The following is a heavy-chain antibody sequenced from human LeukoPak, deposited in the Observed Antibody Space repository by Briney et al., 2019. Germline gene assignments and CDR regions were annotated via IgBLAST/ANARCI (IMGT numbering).Heavy chain of an antibody. Sequence: QSSETLSLTCTVSGGSISSYYWSWIRQPPGKGLEWIGSIYYSGSTYYNPSLKSRVTISVDTSKNQFSLKLSSVTAADTAVYYCARQRPHLLRPGPNWFDPWGQGTLVTVSS. CDR2: IYYSGST. V-gene: IGHV4-39*01. D-gene: IGHD2-2*01. CDR3: ARQRPHLLRPGPNWFDP. CDR1: GGSISSYY. J-gene: IGHJ5*02.